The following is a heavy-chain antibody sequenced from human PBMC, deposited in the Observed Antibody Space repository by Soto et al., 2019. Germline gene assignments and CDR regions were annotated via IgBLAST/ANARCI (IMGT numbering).Heavy chain of an antibody. CDR3: AREVNVVALSDAFDI. D-gene: IGHD2-8*01. V-gene: IGHV4-30-4*01. CDR2: ISNRGTP. Sequence: QVQLQESGPGLVKPSQTLSLICTVSGDSISSENYFWSGIRQPPGHGLEWVGYISNRGTPYYNPALKSRVTISLDTSKNRFSLDMYSVTAADTAVYYCAREVNVVALSDAFDIWGQGTMVTVSS. J-gene: IGHJ3*02. CDR1: GDSISSENYF.